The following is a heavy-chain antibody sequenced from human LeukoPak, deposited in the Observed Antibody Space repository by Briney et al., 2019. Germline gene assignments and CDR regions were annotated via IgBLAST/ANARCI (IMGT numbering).Heavy chain of an antibody. V-gene: IGHV3-23*01. CDR2: ISGNGGTT. Sequence: PGGSLRLSCAASGGTFSSYAMSWVRQAPGKGLEWVAAISGNGGTTYYADSVKGGFTISRDNAKSSLYLQMNSLRAEDTAVYYCEKGSNYCSSISCHMNDWGQGTLVTVSS. CDR3: EKGSNYCSSISCHMND. D-gene: IGHD2-2*02. CDR1: GGTFSSYA. J-gene: IGHJ4*02.